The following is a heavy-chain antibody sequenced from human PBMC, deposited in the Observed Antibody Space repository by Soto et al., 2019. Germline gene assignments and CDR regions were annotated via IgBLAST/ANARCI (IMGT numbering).Heavy chain of an antibody. CDR2: INTYNENT. CDR3: ARGKRGYDVLTDFDY. V-gene: IGHV1-18*01. Sequence: GASVKVSCKASGYTFINFGITWVRQAPGQGLEWMGWINTYNENTKYEEELQGRVTMTTDTSTSTAYMELRSLRSDDAAVYYCARGKRGYDVLTDFDYWGQGTLVTVSS. CDR1: GYTFINFG. D-gene: IGHD3-9*01. J-gene: IGHJ4*02.